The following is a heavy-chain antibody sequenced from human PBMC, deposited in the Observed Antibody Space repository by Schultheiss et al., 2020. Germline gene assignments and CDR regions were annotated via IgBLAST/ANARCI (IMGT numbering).Heavy chain of an antibody. CDR3: ARTHIGRYGGY. Sequence: GGSLRLSCAASGFTFSSYSMNWVRQAPGKGLEWVSSISSSSSYIYYADSVKGRFTISRDNSKNTLYLQMDSLRAEDTAVYYCARTHIGRYGGYWGQGALVTVSS. D-gene: IGHD6-19*01. CDR2: ISSSSSYI. J-gene: IGHJ4*02. V-gene: IGHV3-21*04. CDR1: GFTFSSYS.